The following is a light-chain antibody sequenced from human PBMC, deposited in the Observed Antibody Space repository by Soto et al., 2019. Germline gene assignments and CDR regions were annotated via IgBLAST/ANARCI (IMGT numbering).Light chain of an antibody. CDR1: QGISSY. J-gene: IGKJ4*01. CDR3: QQLNSYPLA. CDR2: AVY. V-gene: IGKV1-9*01. Sequence: DIQLTQSPSFLSASVGDRVTITCRASQGISSYLAWYQQKPGKAPKLMIYAVYTLQNGVPSRFSGSGSGTEFTLTISSLQPEDFATYYCQQLNSYPLAFGGGTKVEIK.